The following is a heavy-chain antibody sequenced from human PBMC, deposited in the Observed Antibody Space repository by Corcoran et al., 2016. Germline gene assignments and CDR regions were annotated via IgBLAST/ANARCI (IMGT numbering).Heavy chain of an antibody. Sequence: EVQLVQSGAEVKKPGESLKISCKGSGYSFNKYWIGWVRQMPGKGLEWMGIIYPGDSNTRYSPCFQGQVTISADKSISTAYLQWSSLKASDTAMYYCARRSGDYDSGGYYPRGYYGMDVWGQGTTVTVSS. CDR2: IYPGDSNT. V-gene: IGHV5-51*01. CDR3: ARRSGDYDSGGYYPRGYYGMDV. D-gene: IGHD3-22*01. J-gene: IGHJ6*02. CDR1: GYSFNKYW.